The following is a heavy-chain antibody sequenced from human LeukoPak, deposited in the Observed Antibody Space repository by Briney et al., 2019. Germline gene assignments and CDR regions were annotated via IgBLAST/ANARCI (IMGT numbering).Heavy chain of an antibody. V-gene: IGHV1-2*02. CDR2: LNPNSGGT. CDR1: GYTFTGYY. J-gene: IGHJ4*02. Sequence: APVKVSCKASGYTFTGYYIHWVRQAPGQGLEWMGWLNPNSGGTNYAREFQGRVTMTRDTSISTAYMELSRLRSDDTAVYYCARGVLYASTWYSYYFDYWGQGTLVTVSS. D-gene: IGHD6-13*01. CDR3: ARGVLYASTWYSYYFDY.